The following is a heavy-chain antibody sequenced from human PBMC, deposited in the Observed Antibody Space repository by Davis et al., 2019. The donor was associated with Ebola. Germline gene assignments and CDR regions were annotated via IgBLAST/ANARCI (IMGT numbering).Heavy chain of an antibody. CDR3: TGTSSSVDY. V-gene: IGHV3-73*01. Sequence: GESLKISCAASGFTFSRYWMSWVRQASGKGLEWVGRIRSKANSYATAYAASVKGRFTISRDDPKNTAYLQMNSLKTEDTAVYYCTGTSSSVDYWGQGTLVTVSS. D-gene: IGHD6-6*01. CDR2: IRSKANSYAT. J-gene: IGHJ4*02. CDR1: GFTFSRYW.